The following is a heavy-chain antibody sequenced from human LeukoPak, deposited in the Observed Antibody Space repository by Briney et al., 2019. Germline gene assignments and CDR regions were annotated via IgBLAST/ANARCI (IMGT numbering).Heavy chain of an antibody. CDR1: GGTFTSYA. V-gene: IGHV1-69*05. D-gene: IGHD5-24*01. CDR3: ARSRDGYNYFY. Sequence: GASVKVSCKASGGTFTSYAISWVRQAPGQGLEWMGGIIPIFGITKYAQRFQGRVTITTDESTSTVYMELSSLRSEDTAVYYCARSRDGYNYFYWGQGTLVTVSS. J-gene: IGHJ4*02. CDR2: IIPIFGIT.